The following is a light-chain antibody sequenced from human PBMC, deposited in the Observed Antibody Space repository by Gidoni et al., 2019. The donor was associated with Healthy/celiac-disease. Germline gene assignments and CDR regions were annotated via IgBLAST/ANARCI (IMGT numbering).Light chain of an antibody. Sequence: EIVLTQSPATLSLSPGERATLSCRASPSVSSYLAWYQQKPGQAPRLLIYDASNRATGIPARFSGSGSGTDFTLTISSLEPEDFAVYYCQQRSNWPFFGPGTKVDIK. J-gene: IGKJ3*01. CDR2: DAS. CDR3: QQRSNWPF. CDR1: PSVSSY. V-gene: IGKV3-11*01.